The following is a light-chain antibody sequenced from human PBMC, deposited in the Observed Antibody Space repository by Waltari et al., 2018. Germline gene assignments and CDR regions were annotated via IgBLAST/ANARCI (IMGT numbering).Light chain of an antibody. CDR2: GAA. CDR3: QHYVRLPAT. Sequence: EIVLTQSPGTLSLSPGERATLSCRASQSVGRSLAWYQQKPGQAPRLLIYGAASRATGVPDRFSGSGSGTDFSVTIARLEPEDFAVYYCQHYVRLPATFGQGTKVEI. V-gene: IGKV3-20*01. CDR1: QSVGRS. J-gene: IGKJ1*01.